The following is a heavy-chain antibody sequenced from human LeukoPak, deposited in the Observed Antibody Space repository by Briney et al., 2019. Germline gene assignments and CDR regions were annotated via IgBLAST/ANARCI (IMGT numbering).Heavy chain of an antibody. V-gene: IGHV3-33*01. J-gene: IGHJ6*02. D-gene: IGHD5-18*01. CDR2: IWYDGSNK. Sequence: PGGSLRLSCAASGFTFSSYGMHWVRQAPGKGLEWVAVIWYDGSNKYYADSVKGRFTISRDNSKNTLYLQMNSLRAEDTAVYYRAREYVGAMAPYYYGMDVWGQGTTVTVSS. CDR3: AREYVGAMAPYYYGMDV. CDR1: GFTFSSYG.